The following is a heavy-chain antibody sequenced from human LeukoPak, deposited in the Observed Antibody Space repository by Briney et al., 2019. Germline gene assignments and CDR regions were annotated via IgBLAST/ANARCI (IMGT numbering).Heavy chain of an antibody. CDR1: GGSISSGGYY. J-gene: IGHJ6*02. Sequence: SQTLSLTCTVSGGSISSGGYYWSWIRQHPGKGLEWIGYIYYSGSTYYNPSLKSRVTISVDTSKNQFSLKLSSVTAADTAVYYCARVAIPGPKGDYGMDVWGHGTTVTVSS. CDR2: IYYSGST. CDR3: ARVAIPGPKGDYGMDV. V-gene: IGHV4-31*03. D-gene: IGHD2-2*02.